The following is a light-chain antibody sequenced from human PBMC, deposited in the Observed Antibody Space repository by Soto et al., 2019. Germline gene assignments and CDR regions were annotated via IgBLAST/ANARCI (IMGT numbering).Light chain of an antibody. CDR1: QSVSSN. V-gene: IGKV3-15*01. CDR2: GAS. CDR3: QQYNNGPPET. Sequence: EIVMTQSPATLSVSPGERATLSSRASQSVSSNLAWYQQKPGQAPRLLIYGASTRATGIPARFSGSGSGTESTLTISSLQSEDFAVYYCQQYNNGPPETFGQGTKVEIK. J-gene: IGKJ1*01.